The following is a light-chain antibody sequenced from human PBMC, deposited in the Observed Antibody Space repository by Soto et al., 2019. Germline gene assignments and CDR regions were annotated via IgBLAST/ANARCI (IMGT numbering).Light chain of an antibody. Sequence: EIVLTQSPGTLSLSPGERATLSCRASQSVSSSYLAWYQQKPGQAPRLLIYGASSRATGTPDRFSGSGSGTDFTLTISRLEPEDFAVYYCQQYGSSPGYTFGQGTKVDIK. CDR3: QQYGSSPGYT. J-gene: IGKJ2*01. CDR1: QSVSSSY. CDR2: GAS. V-gene: IGKV3-20*01.